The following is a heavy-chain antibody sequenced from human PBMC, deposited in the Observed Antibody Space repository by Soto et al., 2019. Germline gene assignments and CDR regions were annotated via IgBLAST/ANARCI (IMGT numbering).Heavy chain of an antibody. CDR2: ISSSGSTA. J-gene: IGHJ4*02. V-gene: IGHV3-48*03. CDR3: TRAAWFPYLSFY. D-gene: IGHD3-10*01. Sequence: PGGSLRLSCPASGFTFSRFEFHWVRQAPGKGLEWISYISSSGSTAYYASSVEGRFTISRDNANNSVYLQMDSLRAEDTALYYCTRAAWFPYLSFYWGQGALVTVSS. CDR1: GFTFSRFE.